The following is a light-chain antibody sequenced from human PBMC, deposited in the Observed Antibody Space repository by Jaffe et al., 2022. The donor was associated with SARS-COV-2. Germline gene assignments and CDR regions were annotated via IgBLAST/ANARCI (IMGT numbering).Light chain of an antibody. V-gene: IGKV4-1*01. CDR1: QSILYFSNNRNY. Sequence: DIVMTQSPDSLAVSLGERATINCKSSQSILYFSNNRNYLAWYQQKPGQPPKLLIYWASTRESGVPDRFSGSGSATDFTLTISSLQAEDVAVYYCQQYYNTPVTFGQGTKVEI. CDR2: WAS. CDR3: QQYYNTPVT. J-gene: IGKJ1*01.